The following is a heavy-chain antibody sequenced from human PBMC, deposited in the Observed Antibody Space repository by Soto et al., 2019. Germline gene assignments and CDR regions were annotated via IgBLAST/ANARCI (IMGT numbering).Heavy chain of an antibody. CDR1: GGSISPYY. Sequence: PXXTLSLPFTVSGGSISPYYWRWILQPPGKGLEWIGYMHCTGFSHYNPSLKSRLTISVDRSKNHFTLQLTYVTVADTAVYYCATSYGNAWYTYWGQGTQVTVSS. CDR2: MHCTGFS. CDR3: ATSYGNAWYTY. J-gene: IGHJ4*02. V-gene: IGHV4-59*01. D-gene: IGHD6-13*01.